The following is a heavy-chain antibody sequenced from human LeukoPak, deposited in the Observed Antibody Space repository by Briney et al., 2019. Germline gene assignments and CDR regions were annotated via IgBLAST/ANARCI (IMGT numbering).Heavy chain of an antibody. V-gene: IGHV3-30-3*01. D-gene: IGHD2-8*01. CDR1: GFTFSSYA. CDR3: ARGPERTGVGTRYYYDMDV. J-gene: IGHJ6*02. CDR2: ISYDGSNK. Sequence: GSLRLSCAASGFTFSSYAMHWVRQAPGKGLEWVAVISYDGSNKYYADSVKGRFTISRDNSKNTLYLQMNSLRAEDTAVYYCARGPERTGVGTRYYYDMDVWGQGTTVTLSS.